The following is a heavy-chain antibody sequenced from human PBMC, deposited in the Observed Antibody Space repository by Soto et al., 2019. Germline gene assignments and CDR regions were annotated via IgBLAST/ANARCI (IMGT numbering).Heavy chain of an antibody. V-gene: IGHV3-23*01. CDR2: ISGSGGST. J-gene: IGHJ5*02. CDR3: AKDQSVLLWFGESYNWFDP. CDR1: GFALSSYA. D-gene: IGHD3-10*01. Sequence: GGSLRLSCAASGFALSSYAMSWDRQAPGKRLEWVSAISGSGGSTYYADSVKGRFTISRDNSKNTLYLQMNSLRAEDTAVYYCAKDQSVLLWFGESYNWFDPWGQGTLVTVSS.